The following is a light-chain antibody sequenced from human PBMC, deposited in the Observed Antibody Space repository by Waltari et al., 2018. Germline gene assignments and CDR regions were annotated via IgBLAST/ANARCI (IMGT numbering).Light chain of an antibody. CDR3: GTWDSSLSGAV. CDR2: ENT. Sequence: QSVLTQPPSVSAAPGQRVTISCTGGGASIGNNYVSWYQQFPGTAPKLLIYENTGRPSGIPGRFSGSKSGTSATLAITGLQAGDEADYYCGTWDSSLSGAVFGGGTHLTVL. J-gene: IGLJ7*01. V-gene: IGLV1-51*02. CDR1: GASIGNNY.